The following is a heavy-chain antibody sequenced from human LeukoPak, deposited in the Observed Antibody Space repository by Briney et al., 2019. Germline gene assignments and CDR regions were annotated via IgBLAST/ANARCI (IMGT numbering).Heavy chain of an antibody. D-gene: IGHD5-12*01. V-gene: IGHV2-5*02. CDR2: IYWDDDE. Sequence: KESGPTLVNPTQTLTLTCTFSGFSLSTSGVGVGWIRQPPGKALERLALIYWDDDERYSPSLKSRLTITKDTSKNQVILTVTNMDPVDTATYYCAHRRPSGHFDYWGQGTLATVSS. J-gene: IGHJ4*02. CDR1: GFSLSTSGVG. CDR3: AHRRPSGHFDY.